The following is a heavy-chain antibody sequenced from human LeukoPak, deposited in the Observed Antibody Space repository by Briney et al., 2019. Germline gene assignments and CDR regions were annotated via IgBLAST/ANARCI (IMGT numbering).Heavy chain of an antibody. Sequence: ASVKVSCKASGYTFTGYYMHWARQAPGQGLEWMGWINPNSGGTNYAQKFQGRVTMTRDTSISTAYMELSSLRSEDTAVYYCARAIRGSKIASRYYFYYMDIWGKGTTVTVSS. CDR2: INPNSGGT. CDR1: GYTFTGYY. V-gene: IGHV1-2*02. CDR3: ARAIRGSKIASRYYFYYMDI. J-gene: IGHJ6*03. D-gene: IGHD3-10*01.